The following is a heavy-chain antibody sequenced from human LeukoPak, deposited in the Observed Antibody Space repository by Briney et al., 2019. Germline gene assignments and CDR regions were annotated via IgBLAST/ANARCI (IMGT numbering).Heavy chain of an antibody. CDR3: ARGSSWYLFDY. D-gene: IGHD6-13*01. J-gene: IGHJ4*02. CDR1: GGSISNYY. V-gene: IGHV4-59*01. CDR2: IYYSGST. Sequence: ASETLSLTCTVSGGSISNYYWSWIRQPPGKGLEWIGYIYYSGSTNYNPSLKSRVTISVDTSKNQFSLKLNSVTAADTAVYYCARGSSWYLFDYWGQGTLVTVSS.